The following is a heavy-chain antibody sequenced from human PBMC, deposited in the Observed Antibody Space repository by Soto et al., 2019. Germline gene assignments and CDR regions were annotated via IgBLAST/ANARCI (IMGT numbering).Heavy chain of an antibody. J-gene: IGHJ6*04. CDR1: GGSLSGYS. D-gene: IGHD3-10*01. Sequence: PSETLSLTCAVYGGSLSGYSWSWIRQPPGKGLEWIGEINHSGSTNYNPSLKSRVTISVDTSKNQFSLKLSSVTAADTAVYYCEILGGGCYSPGGFLGDHGRAVGGKGTPVP. CDR2: INHSGST. CDR3: EILGGGCYSPGGFLGDHGRAV. V-gene: IGHV4-34*01.